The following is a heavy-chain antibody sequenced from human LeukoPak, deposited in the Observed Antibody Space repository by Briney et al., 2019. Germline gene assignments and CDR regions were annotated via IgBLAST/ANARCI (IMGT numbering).Heavy chain of an antibody. CDR2: INHSGST. D-gene: IGHD2-15*01. V-gene: IGHV4-34*01. CDR1: GGSFSGYY. J-gene: IGHJ4*02. Sequence: PSETLSLTCAVYGGSFSGYYWSWIRQPPGKGLEWIGEINHSGSTNYNPSLKSRVTISVDTPKNQISLKLRSVTAADTAVFYCARGPHCSGGSCYSPAFDYWGQGTPVTVSS. CDR3: ARGPHCSGGSCYSPAFDY.